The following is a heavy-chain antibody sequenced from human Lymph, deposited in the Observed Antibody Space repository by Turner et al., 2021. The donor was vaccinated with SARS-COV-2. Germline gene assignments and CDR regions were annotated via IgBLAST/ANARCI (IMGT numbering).Heavy chain of an antibody. Sequence: EVQLVETGGGLIQPGGSLRISCAASGFTVSSNYMTWVRQAPGKGLEWVSLMYSGGSTYYADSVKGRFTISRDNSKNTLYLQMNSLRAEDTAIYYCARDLQLYGMDVWGQGTTVTVSS. CDR1: GFTVSSNY. CDR3: ARDLQLYGMDV. CDR2: MYSGGST. D-gene: IGHD1-1*01. V-gene: IGHV3-53*02. J-gene: IGHJ6*02.